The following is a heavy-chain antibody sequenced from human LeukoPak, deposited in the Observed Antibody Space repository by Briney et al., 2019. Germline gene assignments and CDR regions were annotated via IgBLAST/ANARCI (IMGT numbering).Heavy chain of an antibody. D-gene: IGHD3-16*01. CDR3: ARIFMITFGGVMSWFDP. V-gene: IGHV4-34*01. Sequence: PSETLSLTCAVYGGSFSGYYWSWIRQPPGKGLGWIGEINHSGSTNYNPSLKSRVTISVDTSKNQFSLKLSSVTAADTAVYYCARIFMITFGGVMSWFDPWGQGTLVTVSS. CDR1: GGSFSGYY. J-gene: IGHJ5*02. CDR2: INHSGST.